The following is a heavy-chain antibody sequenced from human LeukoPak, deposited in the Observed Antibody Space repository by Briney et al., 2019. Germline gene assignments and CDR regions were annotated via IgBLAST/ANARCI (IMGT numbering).Heavy chain of an antibody. CDR1: GFTFSSYA. CDR3: ARGLRAVTHYFDY. J-gene: IGHJ4*02. Sequence: GGSLRLSCAASGFTFSSYAISWVRQAPGKGLEWVAAISGSGGSTYYADSVKGRFTISRDNSKNTLYLQMNSLRAEDTAVYYCARGLRAVTHYFDYWGQGTLVTVSS. D-gene: IGHD4-17*01. V-gene: IGHV3-23*01. CDR2: ISGSGGST.